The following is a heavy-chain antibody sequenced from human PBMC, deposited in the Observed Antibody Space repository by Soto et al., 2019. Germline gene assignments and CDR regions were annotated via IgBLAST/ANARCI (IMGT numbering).Heavy chain of an antibody. CDR2: IIPIFGTA. Sequence: QVQLVQSGAEVKKPGSSVKVSCKASGGTFSSYAISWVRQAPGQGLEWMGGIIPIFGTANYAQKFQGRVTITADESTSTAYMDLSSLRSEDTAVYYCARPETYYYYSSDAFDIWGQGTMVTVSS. CDR3: ARPETYYYYSSDAFDI. CDR1: GGTFSSYA. V-gene: IGHV1-69*12. J-gene: IGHJ3*02. D-gene: IGHD3-22*01.